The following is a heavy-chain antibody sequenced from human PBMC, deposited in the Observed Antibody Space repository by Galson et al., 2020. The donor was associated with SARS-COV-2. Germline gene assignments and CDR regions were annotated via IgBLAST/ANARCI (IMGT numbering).Heavy chain of an antibody. J-gene: IGHJ5*02. Sequence: GESLKISCAASGFTFDDYGMSWVRQAPGKGLEWVSGINWNGGRIGYAESVKGRFTISRDNTKNSLYLQMNSLRADDTAVYYCARSIASDGPWGQGTLVTVSS. CDR2: INWNGGRI. D-gene: IGHD6-13*01. V-gene: IGHV3-20*04. CDR1: GFTFDDYG. CDR3: ARSIASDGP.